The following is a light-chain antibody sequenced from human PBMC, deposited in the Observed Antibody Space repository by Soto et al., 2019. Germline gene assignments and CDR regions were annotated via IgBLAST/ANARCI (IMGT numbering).Light chain of an antibody. CDR2: GVS. Sequence: EIVLTQSPGTLALSLGDGATLSCRASQTVNRNYLAWYHQKPGQPPRLLIYGVSNRATGVPDRFSGGGSGTEFTLTIVSLEPDDFGTYYCQQYIDSPRTFGQGTRVEAK. J-gene: IGKJ1*01. V-gene: IGKV3-20*01. CDR1: QTVNRNY. CDR3: QQYIDSPRT.